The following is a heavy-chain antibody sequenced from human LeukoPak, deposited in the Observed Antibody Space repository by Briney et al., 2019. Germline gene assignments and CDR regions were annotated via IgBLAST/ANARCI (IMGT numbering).Heavy chain of an antibody. Sequence: GDVYYSGSTYYSPSLKSRVTISVDTSKNQFSLKLSSVTAADTAVYYCARHPSVVIRNHFDSWGQGTLVTVSS. D-gene: IGHD4-23*01. J-gene: IGHJ4*02. V-gene: IGHV4-39*01. CDR2: VYYSGST. CDR3: ARHPSVVIRNHFDS.